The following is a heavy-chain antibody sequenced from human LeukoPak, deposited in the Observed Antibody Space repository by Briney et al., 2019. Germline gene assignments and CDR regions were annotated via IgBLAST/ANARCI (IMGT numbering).Heavy chain of an antibody. J-gene: IGHJ5*02. CDR2: INHSGST. CDR1: GGSFSGYF. D-gene: IGHD6-13*01. Sequence: SETLSLTCDVYGGSFSGYFWSWIRQPPGKGLEWIGEINHSGSTNYNPSLKSRVTISVDTPKNQFSLKVSSVTAADTAVYYCAGGRLGSTWYYHWGQGTQVTVSS. V-gene: IGHV4-34*01. CDR3: AGGRLGSTWYYH.